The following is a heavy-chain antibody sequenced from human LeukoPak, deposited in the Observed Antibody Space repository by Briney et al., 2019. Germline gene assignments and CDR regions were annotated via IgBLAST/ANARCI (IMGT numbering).Heavy chain of an antibody. D-gene: IGHD3-10*01. Sequence: GGSLRLSCAASGFTFSSYAMSWVRQAPGKGLEWVSAISGSGGSTYYADSVKGRFTISRDNSKNTLYLQMNSLRAEDPAVYYCAKDPFWRRGSYSSPWGKGTLVTVS. CDR1: GFTFSSYA. CDR2: ISGSGGST. J-gene: IGHJ5*02. V-gene: IGHV3-23*01. CDR3: AKDPFWRRGSYSSP.